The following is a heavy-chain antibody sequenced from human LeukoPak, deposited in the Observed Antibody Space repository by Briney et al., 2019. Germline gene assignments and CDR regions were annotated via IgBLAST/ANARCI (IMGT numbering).Heavy chain of an antibody. CDR3: AREGWQWLVHAFDI. V-gene: IGHV3-21*01. CDR1: GFTFSSYS. J-gene: IGHJ3*02. Sequence: GGSLRLSCAASGFTFSSYSMNGVRQAPGKGLEWVSSITSSSSYIYYADSVKGRFTISRDHAKNSLYLQMNSLRAEDTAVYYCAREGWQWLVHAFDIWGQGTMVTVSS. D-gene: IGHD6-19*01. CDR2: ITSSSSYI.